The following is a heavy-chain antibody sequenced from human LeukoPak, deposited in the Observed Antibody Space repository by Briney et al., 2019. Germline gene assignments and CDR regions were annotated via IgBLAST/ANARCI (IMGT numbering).Heavy chain of an antibody. CDR1: GFTFDDYA. CDR3: AKALKAGYCSGGSCYFDY. D-gene: IGHD2-15*01. V-gene: IGHV3-43D*03. Sequence: PGGSLRLSCAASGFTFDDYAMHWVRQAPGKGLEWVSLISWDGGSTYYADSVKGRFTIPRDNSKNSLYLQMNSLRAEDTALYYCAKALKAGYCSGGSCYFDYWGQGTLVTVSS. CDR2: ISWDGGST. J-gene: IGHJ4*02.